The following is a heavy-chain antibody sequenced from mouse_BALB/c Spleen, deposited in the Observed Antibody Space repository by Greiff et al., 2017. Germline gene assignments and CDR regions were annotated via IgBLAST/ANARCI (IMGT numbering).Heavy chain of an antibody. V-gene: IGHV5-6-3*01. CDR3: ARALNWGWYFDV. Sequence: EVQRVESGGGLVQPGGSLKLSCAASGFTFSSYGMSWVRQTPDKRLELVATINSNGGSTYYPDSVKGRFTISRDNAKNTLYLQMSSLKSEDTAMYYCARALNWGWYFDVWGAGTTVTVSS. CDR1: GFTFSSYG. CDR2: INSNGGST. J-gene: IGHJ1*01. D-gene: IGHD4-1*01.